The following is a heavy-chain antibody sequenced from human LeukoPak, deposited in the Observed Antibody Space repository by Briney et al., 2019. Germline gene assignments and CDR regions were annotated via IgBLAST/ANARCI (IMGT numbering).Heavy chain of an antibody. V-gene: IGHV4-4*09. CDR2: IYNSGST. CDR3: ARANRYAGGVRHVVD. D-gene: IGHD1-14*01. CDR1: GGSTSSYY. J-gene: IGHJ4*02. Sequence: PSETLSLTCAVSGGSTSSYYWIWIRQPPGKGLEWIGYIYNSGSTNYNPSLKSRVTISLDTSKNQFSLKLSSVTAADTAVYFCARANRYAGGVRHVVDLGQVTLVTVSS.